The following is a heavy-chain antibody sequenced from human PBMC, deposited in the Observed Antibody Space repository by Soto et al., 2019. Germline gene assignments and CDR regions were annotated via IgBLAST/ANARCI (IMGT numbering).Heavy chain of an antibody. D-gene: IGHD3-3*01. J-gene: IGHJ6*03. Sequence: SETLSLTCAVYGGSFRGYYWSWIRQPPGKGLEWIGEINHSGSTNYNPSLKSRVTISVDTSKNQFSLKLSSVTAADTAVYYCARGQFTNRIPWYYYYYMDVWGKGTTVTVSS. CDR1: GGSFRGYY. CDR3: ARGQFTNRIPWYYYYYMDV. V-gene: IGHV4-34*01. CDR2: INHSGST.